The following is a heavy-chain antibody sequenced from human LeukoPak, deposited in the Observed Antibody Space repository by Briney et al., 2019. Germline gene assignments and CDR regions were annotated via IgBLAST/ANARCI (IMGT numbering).Heavy chain of an antibody. V-gene: IGHV1-2*04. Sequence: GASVKVSCKASGYTFTGYYMHWVRQAPGQGLEWMGWINPNSGGANYAQKFQGWVTMTRDTSISTAYMELSRLISDDTAVYYCARDAYYYDSSGYQRWFDPWGQGTLVTVSS. CDR1: GYTFTGYY. CDR2: INPNSGGA. D-gene: IGHD3-22*01. CDR3: ARDAYYYDSSGYQRWFDP. J-gene: IGHJ5*02.